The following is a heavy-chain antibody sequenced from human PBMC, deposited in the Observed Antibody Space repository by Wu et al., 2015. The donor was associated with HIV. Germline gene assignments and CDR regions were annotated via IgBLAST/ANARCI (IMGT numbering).Heavy chain of an antibody. J-gene: IGHJ6*03. CDR3: AREESRYCSGGSCYSGGYYYMDV. V-gene: IGHV1-69*13. CDR2: IIPIFGTA. CDR1: GGTFSSYA. D-gene: IGHD2-15*01. Sequence: QVQLVQSGAEVKKPGSSVKVSCKASGGTFSSYAISWVRQAPGQGLEWMGRIIPIFGTANYAQKFQGRVTITADESTSTAYMELSSLRSEDTAVYYCAREESRYCSGGSCYSGGYYYMDVVGTKGTTVTVSS.